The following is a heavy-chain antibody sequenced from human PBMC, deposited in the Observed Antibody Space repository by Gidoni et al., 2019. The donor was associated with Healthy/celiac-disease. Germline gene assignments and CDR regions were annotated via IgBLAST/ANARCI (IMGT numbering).Heavy chain of an antibody. CDR2: IYYSGST. CDR1: GGSISSYY. V-gene: IGHV4-59*01. Sequence: QVQLQESGTGLVKPSETLSLTCTVSGGSISSYYWSWIRQPPGKGLEWIGYIYYSGSTNYNPSLKSRVTISVDTSKNQFSLKLSSVTAADTAVYYCARDRGGEFPDYWGQGTLVTVSS. J-gene: IGHJ4*02. CDR3: ARDRGGEFPDY. D-gene: IGHD3-16*01.